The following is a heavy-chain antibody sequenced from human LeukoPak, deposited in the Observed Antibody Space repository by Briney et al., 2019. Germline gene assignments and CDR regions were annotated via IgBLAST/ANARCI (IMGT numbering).Heavy chain of an antibody. J-gene: IGHJ4*02. V-gene: IGHV3-7*05. CDR2: IKQDGSEK. CDR3: ARGCSSASCYGAYFDY. Sequence: PGGSLRLSCAASGFTLSSNWMSWVRQAPGKGLEWVANIKQDGSEKYYEDSVKGRFTISRDNAKNSLYLQMDSLRAEDTGVYYCARGCSSASCYGAYFDYWGQGTLVTVSS. CDR1: GFTLSSNW. D-gene: IGHD2-2*01.